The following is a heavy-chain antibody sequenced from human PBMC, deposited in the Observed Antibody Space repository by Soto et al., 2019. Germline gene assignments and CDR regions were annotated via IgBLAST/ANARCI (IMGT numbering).Heavy chain of an antibody. Sequence: QVQLQESGPGLVKPSETLSLTCSVSGDSVSSDTYYWTWIRQPPGKGLEWIGYIYSIGNTNYNPSLKSRLTISLATSSNQFSLKLTSVTAADTAVYYCARDIRGFSRAFDYWGQGTLVTVSS. V-gene: IGHV4-61*01. CDR1: GDSVSSDTYY. D-gene: IGHD5-18*01. CDR3: ARDIRGFSRAFDY. J-gene: IGHJ4*02. CDR2: IYSIGNT.